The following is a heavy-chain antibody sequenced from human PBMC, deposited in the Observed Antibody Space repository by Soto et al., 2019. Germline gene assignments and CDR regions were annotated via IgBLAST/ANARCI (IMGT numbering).Heavy chain of an antibody. D-gene: IGHD5-18*01. CDR1: GGSFSGYY. CDR3: ARGLRRGYSYSSNSNWFDP. Sequence: SETLSLTCAVYGGSFSGYYWSWIRQPPGKGLEWIGEINHSGSTNYNPSLKSRVTISVDTSKNQFSLKLSSVTAADTAVYYCARGLRRGYSYSSNSNWFDPWGQGTLVTVSS. CDR2: INHSGST. V-gene: IGHV4-34*01. J-gene: IGHJ5*02.